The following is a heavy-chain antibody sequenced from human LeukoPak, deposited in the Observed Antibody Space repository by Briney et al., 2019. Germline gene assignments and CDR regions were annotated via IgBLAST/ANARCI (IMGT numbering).Heavy chain of an antibody. D-gene: IGHD6-13*01. CDR3: ARGEGSITAAGTIDY. J-gene: IGHJ4*02. V-gene: IGHV6-1*01. CDR2: TYRTSKWFT. Sequence: SQTLSLTCVISGDSVSSNRAAWSWIRQSPSRGLEWLGRTYRTSKWFTEYPVSLKSRITIKPDTSKNQFSLELRSVTAADTAIYYCARGEGSITAAGTIDYWGQGTLVTVSS. CDR1: GDSVSSNRAA.